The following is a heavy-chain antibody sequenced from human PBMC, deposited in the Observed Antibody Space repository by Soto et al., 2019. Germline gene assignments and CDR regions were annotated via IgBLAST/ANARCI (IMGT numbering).Heavy chain of an antibody. J-gene: IGHJ4*02. Sequence: PGGSLRLSCAASGFTFSSYSMNWVRQAPGKGLEWVSSISSSSSYIYYADSVKGRFTISRDNAKNSLYLQMNSLRAEDTAVYYCAGESRPIEVVPAADFDYWGQGTLVTVSS. CDR3: AGESRPIEVVPAADFDY. V-gene: IGHV3-21*01. D-gene: IGHD2-2*01. CDR2: ISSSSSYI. CDR1: GFTFSSYS.